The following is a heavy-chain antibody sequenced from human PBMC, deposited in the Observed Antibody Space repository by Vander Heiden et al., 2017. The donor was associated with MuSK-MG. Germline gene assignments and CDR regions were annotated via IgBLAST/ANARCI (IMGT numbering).Heavy chain of an antibody. CDR1: GGSISSSSYY. V-gene: IGHV4-39*01. CDR3: ARQLRDIVATISPVVVDY. D-gene: IGHD5-12*01. CDR2: IYYSGST. Sequence: QLQLQESGPGLVKPSETLSLTCTVSGGSISSSSYYWGWIRQPPGKGLEWIGSIYYSGSTYYNPSLKSRVTISVDTSKNQFSLKLSSVTAADTAVYYCARQLRDIVATISPVVVDYWGQGTLVTVSS. J-gene: IGHJ4*02.